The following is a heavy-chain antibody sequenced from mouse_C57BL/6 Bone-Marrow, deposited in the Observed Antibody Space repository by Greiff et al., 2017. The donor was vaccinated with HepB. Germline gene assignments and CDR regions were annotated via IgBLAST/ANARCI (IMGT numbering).Heavy chain of an antibody. J-gene: IGHJ2*01. CDR3: ARRGYYYGYYFDY. Sequence: QVQLKQSGSELRSLGSSVKLSCKDFDSEVFPIAYMSWVRQKPGHGFEWIGGILPSIGRTIYGEKFEDKATLDADTLSNTAYLELNSLTSEDSAIYYCARRGYYYGYYFDYWGQGTTLTVSS. CDR2: ILPSIGRT. CDR1: DSEVFPIAY. V-gene: IGHV15-2*01. D-gene: IGHD1-1*01.